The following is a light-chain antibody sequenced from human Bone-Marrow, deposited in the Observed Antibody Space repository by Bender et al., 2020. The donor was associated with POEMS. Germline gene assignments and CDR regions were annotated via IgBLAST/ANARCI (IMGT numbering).Light chain of an antibody. CDR2: EVS. Sequence: QSALTQPPSASGSPGQSVTISCTGTSSDVGGYNFLSWYQQHPGKAPKLMIYEVSQRPSGVSHRFLGSKSGNTASLTIPGLQADDEADYYCAAYTGTTVVFGGGTKLTVL. CDR3: AAYTGTTVV. CDR1: SSDVGGYNF. V-gene: IGLV2-8*01. J-gene: IGLJ2*01.